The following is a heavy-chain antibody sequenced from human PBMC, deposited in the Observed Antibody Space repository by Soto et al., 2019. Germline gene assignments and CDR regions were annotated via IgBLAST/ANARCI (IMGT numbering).Heavy chain of an antibody. CDR3: ARGHLRNWFDP. CDR1: GGSISSYY. CDR2: IYYSGST. V-gene: IGHV4-59*01. J-gene: IGHJ5*02. Sequence: PSETLSLTCTVSGGSISSYYWSWIRQPPGKGLEWIGYIYYSGSTDYNPSLKSRVTISVDTSKNQFSLKLSSVTAADTAVYYCARGHLRNWFDPWGQGTLVTVSS.